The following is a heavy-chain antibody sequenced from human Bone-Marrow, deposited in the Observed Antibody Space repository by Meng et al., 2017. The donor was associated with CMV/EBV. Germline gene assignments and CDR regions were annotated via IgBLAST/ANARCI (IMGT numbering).Heavy chain of an antibody. D-gene: IGHD3-16*01. CDR2: ISGSGGST. Sequence: GGSLRLSCAASGFTFSSYAMSWVRQAPGKGLEWVSAISGSGGSTYYADSVKGRFTTSADKAKSSVFLQMNSLRAEDTAVYYCVSTSGQWGQGALVTVSS. CDR3: VSTSGQ. CDR1: GFTFSSYA. V-gene: IGHV3-23*01. J-gene: IGHJ4*02.